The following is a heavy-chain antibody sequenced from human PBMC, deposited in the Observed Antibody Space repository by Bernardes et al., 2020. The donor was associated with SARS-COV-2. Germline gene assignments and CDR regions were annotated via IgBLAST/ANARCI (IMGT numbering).Heavy chain of an antibody. CDR2: IYYSGST. J-gene: IGHJ4*02. V-gene: IGHV4-59*01. CDR3: ARDSKVRGVIN. D-gene: IGHD3-10*01. CDR1: GGSISSYY. Sequence: SETLSLTRTVSGGSISSYYWSWIRQPPGKGLEWIGYIYYSGSTNYNPSLKSRVTISVDTSKNQFSLKLSSVTAADTAVYYCARDSKVRGVINWGQGTLVTVSS.